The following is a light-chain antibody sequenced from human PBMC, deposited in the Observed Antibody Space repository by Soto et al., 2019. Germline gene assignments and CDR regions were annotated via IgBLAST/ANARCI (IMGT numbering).Light chain of an antibody. CDR3: SSYAGTHIV. Sequence: QPVLTQPPSASGSHGQSVSISCTETSSDVGVYNSVSWYQQHPAQAPKLMIYDVSKRPSGVPDRFSGSKSGNTASLTVSRLQAEDEADYYCSSYAGTHIVFGTGTKVTVL. J-gene: IGLJ1*01. CDR1: SSDVGVYNS. V-gene: IGLV2-8*01. CDR2: DVS.